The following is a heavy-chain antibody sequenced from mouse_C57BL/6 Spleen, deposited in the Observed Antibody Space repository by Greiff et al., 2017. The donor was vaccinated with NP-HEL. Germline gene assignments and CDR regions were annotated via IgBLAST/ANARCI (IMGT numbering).Heavy chain of an antibody. V-gene: IGHV5-17*01. D-gene: IGHD2-4*01. CDR3: ARPRLRYYAMDY. Sequence: EVQLVESGGGLVKPGGSLKLSCAASGFTFSDYGMHWVRQAPAKGLEWVAYISSGSSTIYYADTVKGRVTITRDNAKNTLFLQMTSLRSEDTAMYYCARPRLRYYAMDYWGQGTSVTVSS. CDR2: ISSGSSTI. J-gene: IGHJ4*01. CDR1: GFTFSDYG.